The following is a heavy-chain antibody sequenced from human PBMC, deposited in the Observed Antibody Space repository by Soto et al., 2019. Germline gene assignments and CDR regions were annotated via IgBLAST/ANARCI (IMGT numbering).Heavy chain of an antibody. Sequence: SETLSLTCTVSGGSISSYYWSWIRQPPGKGLEWIGYIYYSGSTNYNPSLKSRVTISVDTSKNQFSLKLSSVTAADTAVYYCARARSIAARPFDYWGQGTLVTVSS. J-gene: IGHJ4*02. D-gene: IGHD6-6*01. CDR1: GGSISSYY. V-gene: IGHV4-59*01. CDR2: IYYSGST. CDR3: ARARSIAARPFDY.